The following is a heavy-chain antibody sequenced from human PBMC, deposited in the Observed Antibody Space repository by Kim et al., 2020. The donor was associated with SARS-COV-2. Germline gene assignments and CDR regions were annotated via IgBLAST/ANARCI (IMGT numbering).Heavy chain of an antibody. CDR3: VKTSRSWPGHFDY. Sequence: GGSLRLSCAASGFSFSHYAMYWVRQAPGKGLEYVSAISTDGRETFYTDSVKGRFTISRDNSKNTLYLQMTSLRPEDTALYYCVKTSRSWPGHFDYWGQGTGLTVST. CDR1: GFSFSHYA. J-gene: IGHJ4*02. V-gene: IGHV3-64D*09. CDR2: ISTDGRET. D-gene: IGHD6-13*01.